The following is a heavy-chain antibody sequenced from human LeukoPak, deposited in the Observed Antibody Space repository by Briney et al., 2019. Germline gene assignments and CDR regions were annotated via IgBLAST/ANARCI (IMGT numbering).Heavy chain of an antibody. J-gene: IGHJ6*02. CDR2: IWYDGRNK. CDR3: ARTYSTHRHMDV. CDR1: GFTFSSYG. D-gene: IGHD6-13*01. Sequence: GRSLRLSCAASGFTFSSYGMHWVRQAPGKGLEWVAVIWYDGRNKYYADSVKGRFTISRDNSKNTLYLQMNSLRAEDTAVYYCARTYSTHRHMDVWGQGTTVTVSS. V-gene: IGHV3-33*01.